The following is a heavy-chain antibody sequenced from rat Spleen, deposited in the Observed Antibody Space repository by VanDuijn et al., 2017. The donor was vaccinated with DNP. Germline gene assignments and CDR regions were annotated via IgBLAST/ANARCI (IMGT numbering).Heavy chain of an antibody. Sequence: EVKLVESGGGLVQPGRSLKLSCATSGFNFNDYWMCWVRQAPGKGLEWVASISSTGGSTYYPDSVKGRFTISRDNAKSTLYLQMNSLRSEDTATYYCARGGDGYDYWGQGVMVTVSS. V-gene: IGHV5-31*01. CDR3: ARGGDGYDY. CDR1: GFNFNDYW. CDR2: ISSTGGST. J-gene: IGHJ2*01. D-gene: IGHD1-12*03.